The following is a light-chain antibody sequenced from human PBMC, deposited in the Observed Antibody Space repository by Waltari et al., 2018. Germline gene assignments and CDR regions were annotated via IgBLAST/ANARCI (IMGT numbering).Light chain of an antibody. J-gene: IGLJ3*02. CDR3: ASYRDTGTPWV. V-gene: IGLV2-14*01. Sequence: SALTQPASVSGSPGQSIAISCTGTSSDVGGYNYVSWYQQHPGKAPKLMISNVSNRPSGVSNRFSGSKSGNTASLTISGLQAEDEGDYYCASYRDTGTPWVFGGGTKVTVL. CDR1: SSDVGGYNY. CDR2: NVS.